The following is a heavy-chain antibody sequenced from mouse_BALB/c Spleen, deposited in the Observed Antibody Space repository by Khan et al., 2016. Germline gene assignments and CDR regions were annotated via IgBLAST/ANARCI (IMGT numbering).Heavy chain of an antibody. CDR2: ISYSGST. CDR1: GDSITSGY. Sequence: EVQLVESGPSLVKPSQTLSLTCSVTGDSITSGYWNWIRQFPGNKLEWMGYISYSGSTSYNPSLKSRISITRDTSKNQFFLQLNSVTTEDTATYYCARDYYGSSYFDYWGQGTTLTVSS. V-gene: IGHV3-2*02. CDR3: ARDYYGSSYFDY. D-gene: IGHD1-1*01. J-gene: IGHJ2*01.